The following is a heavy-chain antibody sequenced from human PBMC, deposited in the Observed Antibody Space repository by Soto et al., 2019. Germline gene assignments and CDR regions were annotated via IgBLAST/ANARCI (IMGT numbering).Heavy chain of an antibody. D-gene: IGHD2-8*01. CDR3: ARDTGPYCTNGVCYNWFDP. CDR1: GGSISSYY. CDR2: IYTSGST. V-gene: IGHV4-4*07. J-gene: IGHJ5*02. Sequence: SETLSLTCTVSGGSISSYYWSWIRQPAGKGLEWIGRIYTSGSTNYNPSLKSRVTMSVDTSKNQFSLKLSSVTAADTAVYYCARDTGPYCTNGVCYNWFDPWGQGTLVTVSS.